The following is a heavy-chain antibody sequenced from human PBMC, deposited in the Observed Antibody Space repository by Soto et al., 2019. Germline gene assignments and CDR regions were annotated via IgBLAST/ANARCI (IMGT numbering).Heavy chain of an antibody. CDR2: IHSSGTT. V-gene: IGHV4-4*07. D-gene: IGHD1-7*01. CDR1: GSSINSFY. J-gene: IGHJ4*02. CDR3: ARDRIIGTSYSDY. Sequence: SETLSLTCTVSGSSINSFYWAWMRQPAGKGLEWIGRIHSSGTTNYNPSLSSRVTMSVDPSKNQFSLRLTSVTAADTAVYYCARDRIIGTSYSDYWGQGILVTVSS.